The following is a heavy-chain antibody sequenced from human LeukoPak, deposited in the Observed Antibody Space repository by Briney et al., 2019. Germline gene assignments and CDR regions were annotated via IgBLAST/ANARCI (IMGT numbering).Heavy chain of an antibody. Sequence: SETLSLTCTVSGGSISTFYWSWIRQSPGKGLEWIGYIYYSGSTNYNPSLKSRVTISVDTSKNQFSLNLSSVTAADTAVYYCARLISYDSSGYLDYWGQGSLVTVSS. CDR2: IYYSGST. V-gene: IGHV4-59*01. J-gene: IGHJ4*02. CDR3: ARLISYDSSGYLDY. CDR1: GGSISTFY. D-gene: IGHD3-22*01.